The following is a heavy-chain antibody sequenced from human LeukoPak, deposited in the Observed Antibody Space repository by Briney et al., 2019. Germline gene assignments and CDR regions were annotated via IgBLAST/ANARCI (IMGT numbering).Heavy chain of an antibody. CDR3: AGGRYGSGSYYRGDY. Sequence: SETLSLTCAVYGGSFSGYYWSWIRQPPGKGLEWIGYIYHSGSTYYNPSLKSRVTISVDRSKNQFSLKLSSVTAADTAVYYCAGGRYGSGSYYRGDYWGQGTLVTVSS. V-gene: IGHV4-34*01. CDR1: GGSFSGYY. J-gene: IGHJ4*02. CDR2: IYHSGST. D-gene: IGHD3-10*01.